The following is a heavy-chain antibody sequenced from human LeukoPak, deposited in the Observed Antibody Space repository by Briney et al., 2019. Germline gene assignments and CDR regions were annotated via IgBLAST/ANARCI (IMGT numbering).Heavy chain of an antibody. J-gene: IGHJ4*02. CDR2: ISGSGGST. V-gene: IGHV3-23*01. CDR3: SGTPVWGDGYNSGSFDY. CDR1: GFTFSSYA. D-gene: IGHD5-24*01. Sequence: PGGSLRLSCAASGFTFSSYAMSWVRQAPGKGLEWVSAISGSGGSTYYADSVKGRFTISRDNSKNTLYLQMNSLRAEDTAVYYCSGTPVWGDGYNSGSFDYWGQGTLVTVSS.